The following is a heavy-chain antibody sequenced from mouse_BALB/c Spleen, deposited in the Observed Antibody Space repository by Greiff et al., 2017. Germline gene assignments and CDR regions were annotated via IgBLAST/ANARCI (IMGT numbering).Heavy chain of an antibody. CDR3: ARDDDDWFAC. D-gene: IGHD2-4*01. J-gene: IGHJ3*01. CDR2: ISSGSSTI. V-gene: IGHV5-17*02. CDR1: GFTFSSFG. Sequence: EVQLVESGGGLVQPGGSRKLSCAASGFTFSSFGMHWVRQAPEKGLEWVAYISSGSSTIYYADTVKGRFTISRDNPKNTLFLQMTSLRSEDTAMYYCARDDDDWFACWGQGTLVTVSA.